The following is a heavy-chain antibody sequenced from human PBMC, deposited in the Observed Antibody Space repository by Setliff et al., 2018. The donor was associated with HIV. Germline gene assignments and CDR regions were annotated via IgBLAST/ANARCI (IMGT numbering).Heavy chain of an antibody. J-gene: IGHJ6*02. D-gene: IGHD3-10*01. V-gene: IGHV3-30-3*01. CDR3: ARDGNGLLWFGELLYRDYYGMDV. CDR2: ISYDGSNK. CDR1: GFTFSSYA. Sequence: LRLSCAASGFTFSSYAMHWVRQAPGKGLEWVAVISYDGSNKYYADSVKGRFTISRDNSKNTLYLQMNSLRAEDTAVYYCARDGNGLLWFGELLYRDYYGMDVWGQGTTVTVSS.